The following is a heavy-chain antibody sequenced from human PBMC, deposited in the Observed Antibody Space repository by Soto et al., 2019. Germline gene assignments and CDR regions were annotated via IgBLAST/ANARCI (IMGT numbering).Heavy chain of an antibody. D-gene: IGHD3-3*01. CDR1: GGSFSGYY. Sequence: QVQLQQWGAGLLKPSETLSLTCAVYGGSFSGYYWSWIRQPPGKGLEWIGEINHSGSTNYNPSLKSRVTISVHTSKNEFSLKLSSVTAADTAVYYCARVSGYKRDDAFDIWGQGTMVTVSS. CDR3: ARVSGYKRDDAFDI. J-gene: IGHJ3*02. V-gene: IGHV4-34*01. CDR2: INHSGST.